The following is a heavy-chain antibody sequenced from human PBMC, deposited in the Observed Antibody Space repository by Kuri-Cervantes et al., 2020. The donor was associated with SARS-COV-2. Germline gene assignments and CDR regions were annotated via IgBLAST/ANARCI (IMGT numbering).Heavy chain of an antibody. CDR3: ARVRVGVAVALDY. J-gene: IGHJ4*02. V-gene: IGHV4-61*08. CDR1: GGSISRGVYY. D-gene: IGHD6-19*01. CDR2: ICYSRST. Sequence: ESLKISCTVSGGSISRGVYYWSWTRQPPGQGMEGIGYICYSRSTNHNPPLKRRVTITGDTSKNQFALKLSSVAAADTAVYCCARVRVGVAVALDYWGQGTLVTVSS.